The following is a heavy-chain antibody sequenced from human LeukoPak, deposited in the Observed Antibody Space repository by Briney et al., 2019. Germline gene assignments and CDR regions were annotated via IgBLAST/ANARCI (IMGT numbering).Heavy chain of an antibody. J-gene: IGHJ4*02. CDR3: ARGTDPYKVAY. Sequence: SETLSLTCAVYGGSFSGYYWSWIRQSPGKGLEWIGEIHPSGALHYNPSLESRINISLDTSMNQFSLKMSSVTIADTAVYYCARGTDPYKVAYWGPGTLVTVSS. D-gene: IGHD1-1*01. CDR2: IHPSGAL. V-gene: IGHV4-34*01. CDR1: GGSFSGYY.